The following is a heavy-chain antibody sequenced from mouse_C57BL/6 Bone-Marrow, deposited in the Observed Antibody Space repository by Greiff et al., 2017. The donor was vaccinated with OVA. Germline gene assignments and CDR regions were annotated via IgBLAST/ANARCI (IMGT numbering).Heavy chain of an antibody. J-gene: IGHJ2*01. CDR1: GFTFSDYG. Sequence: EVNVVESGGGLVKPGGSLKLSCAASGFTFSDYGMHWVRQAPEKGLEWVAYISSGSSTIYYADTVKGRFTISRDNAKNTLFLQMTSLRSEDTAMYYCARAGREVYYFDYWGQGTTLTVSS. D-gene: IGHD4-1*01. CDR2: ISSGSSTI. CDR3: ARAGREVYYFDY. V-gene: IGHV5-17*01.